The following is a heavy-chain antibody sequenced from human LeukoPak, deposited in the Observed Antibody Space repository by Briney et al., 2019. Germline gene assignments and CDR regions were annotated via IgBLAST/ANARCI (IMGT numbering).Heavy chain of an antibody. CDR2: INHSGCT. Sequence: SETLSLTCAVYGGSFSGYYWSWIRQPPGKGLEWIGEINHSGCTNYNPSLKSRVTISVDTSKNQFSLKLSSVTAADTAVYYCARLGHWRRWLQLGGLDYWGQGTLVTVSS. J-gene: IGHJ4*02. CDR3: ARLGHWRRWLQLGGLDY. D-gene: IGHD5-24*01. CDR1: GGSFSGYY. V-gene: IGHV4-34*01.